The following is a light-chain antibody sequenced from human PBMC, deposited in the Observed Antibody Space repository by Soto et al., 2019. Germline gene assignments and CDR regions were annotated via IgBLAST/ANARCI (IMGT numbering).Light chain of an antibody. Sequence: EIVLTQSPATLSLSPSPRDALXLTSSQSVSSYLAWYQQKPGQAPRLLIYDASSRATGIPDRFSGSGSGTDFTLTISSLEPEDFAVYYCQQRSNWPSITFGQGTRLE. CDR3: QQRSNWPSIT. V-gene: IGKV3-11*01. J-gene: IGKJ5*01. CDR2: DAS. CDR1: QSVSSY.